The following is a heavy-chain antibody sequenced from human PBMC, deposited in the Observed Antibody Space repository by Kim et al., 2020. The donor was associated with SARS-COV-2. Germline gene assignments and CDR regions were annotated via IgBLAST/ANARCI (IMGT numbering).Heavy chain of an antibody. V-gene: IGHV4-39*01. J-gene: IGHJ4*02. D-gene: IGHD5-12*01. Sequence: PSLNSRVTVSVDTSKNQFSLKLSSVTAADTAVYYCARRGVYRVYINNFDYWGQGTLVTVSS. CDR3: ARRGVYRVYINNFDY.